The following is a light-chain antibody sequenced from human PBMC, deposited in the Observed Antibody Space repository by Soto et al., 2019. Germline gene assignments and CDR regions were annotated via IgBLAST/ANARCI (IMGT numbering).Light chain of an antibody. V-gene: IGKV3-20*01. Sequence: EIVLTQSPGTLSLSPGERATLSCRASQSVSSSFLAWYQQKPGQAPRLLIYGASSRATGIPDRFSGSGSGTDFTLTICRLEPKDFAVYYCQQYDSSPVAFGQGTKVEIK. CDR1: QSVSSSF. CDR3: QQYDSSPVA. CDR2: GAS. J-gene: IGKJ1*01.